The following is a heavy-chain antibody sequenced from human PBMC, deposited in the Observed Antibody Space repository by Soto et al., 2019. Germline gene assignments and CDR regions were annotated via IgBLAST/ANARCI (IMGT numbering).Heavy chain of an antibody. Sequence: VGSLRLSCAASGFTLSSYAMSRVRQTPVKGLEWVSSITGTGSGTYYSDSVEGRFTISRDNSKNTLFLHMNSLRAEDTAVYYCAKYTSGWDFDFWGQGTLVTVSS. CDR2: ITGTGSGT. J-gene: IGHJ4*02. CDR1: GFTLSSYA. D-gene: IGHD6-19*01. CDR3: AKYTSGWDFDF. V-gene: IGHV3-23*01.